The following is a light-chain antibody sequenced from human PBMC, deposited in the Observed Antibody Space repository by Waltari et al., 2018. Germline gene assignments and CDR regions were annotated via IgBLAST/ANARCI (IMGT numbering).Light chain of an antibody. CDR3: QQYDISPLT. J-gene: IGKJ4*01. CDR2: GAA. CDR1: QTVRPTY. Sequence: ELVLTQSPGTLSLSPGERATHSCRASQTVRPTYLAWYQQKPGQAPTLLIYGAASRATGIPDRFSGSGSGTDFSLTISSLEPEDFAVYYCQQYDISPLTFGGGTKVEIK. V-gene: IGKV3-20*01.